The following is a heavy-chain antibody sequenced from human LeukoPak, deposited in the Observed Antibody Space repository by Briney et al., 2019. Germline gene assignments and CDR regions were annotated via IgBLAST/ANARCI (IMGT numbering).Heavy chain of an antibody. CDR2: INQDAGTT. Sequence: GALRLSCVASGFSFTSYWMSWVRQAPGKGLEFVANINQDAGTTNCVDSVKGRFTISRDNAENSLYLQMSSLRAEDTALYYCARDPGWSSFDIWGQGIMVTVSS. J-gene: IGHJ3*02. V-gene: IGHV3-7*01. CDR1: GFSFTSYW. D-gene: IGHD2-15*01. CDR3: ARDPGWSSFDI.